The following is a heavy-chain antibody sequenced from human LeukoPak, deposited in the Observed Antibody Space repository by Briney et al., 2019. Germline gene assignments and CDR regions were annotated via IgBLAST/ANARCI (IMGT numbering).Heavy chain of an antibody. CDR3: AGAYGDYVGGAY. Sequence: GGSLRLSCVASGFTFSTYNMHWVRQAPGKGLEWVSYISSSSSTVFYADSVKGRFTISRDNAKNSLYLQVNSLRAEDTAVYYCAGAYGDYVGGAYWGQGTLVTVSS. J-gene: IGHJ4*02. V-gene: IGHV3-48*04. CDR1: GFTFSTYN. D-gene: IGHD4-17*01. CDR2: ISSSSSTV.